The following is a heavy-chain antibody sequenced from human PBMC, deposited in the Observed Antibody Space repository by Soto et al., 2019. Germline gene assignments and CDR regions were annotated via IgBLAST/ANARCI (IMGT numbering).Heavy chain of an antibody. D-gene: IGHD2-2*01. CDR3: ARDRGPAARNYYYYGMDV. Sequence: GGSLRLSCPASGFTFSSYGMHWVRHAPGKGLEWVAVIWYDGSNKYYAGSVKGRFTISRDNSKNTLYLQMNSLRAEDTAVYYCARDRGPAARNYYYYGMDVWGQGTTVTVSS. J-gene: IGHJ6*02. CDR2: IWYDGSNK. V-gene: IGHV3-33*01. CDR1: GFTFSSYG.